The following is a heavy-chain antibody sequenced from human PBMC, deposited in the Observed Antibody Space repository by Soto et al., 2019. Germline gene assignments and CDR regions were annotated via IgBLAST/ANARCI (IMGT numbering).Heavy chain of an antibody. J-gene: IGHJ4*02. CDR2: ISSSSSTI. CDR1: GFTFSSYS. CDR3: ARGAYYYDSSGLSY. D-gene: IGHD3-22*01. V-gene: IGHV3-48*01. Sequence: EVQLVESGGGLVQPGGSLRLSCAASGFTFSSYSMNWVRQAPGKGLEWVSYISSSSSTIYYADSVKGRFTISRDNAKNSLYLPMHSLRAEDTAVYYCARGAYYYDSSGLSYWGQGTLVTVSS.